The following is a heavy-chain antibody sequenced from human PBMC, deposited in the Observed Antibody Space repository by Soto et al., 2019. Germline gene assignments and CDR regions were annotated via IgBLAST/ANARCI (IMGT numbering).Heavy chain of an antibody. CDR2: ISAYNGNT. CDR1: GYTFTSYG. CDR3: ARDGSGYDSVYYFDY. Sequence: GASVKVSCKASGYTFTSYGISWVRQAPGQGLEWMGWISAYNGNTNYAQKLQGRVTMTTDTSTSTAYMELRSLRSDDTAVYYCARDGSGYDSVYYFDYWGQGTLVTSPQ. V-gene: IGHV1-18*01. D-gene: IGHD5-12*01. J-gene: IGHJ4*02.